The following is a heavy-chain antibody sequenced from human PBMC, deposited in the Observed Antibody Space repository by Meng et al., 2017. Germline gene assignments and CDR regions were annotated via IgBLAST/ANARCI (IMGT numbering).Heavy chain of an antibody. CDR3: ARSYYDSSGYYPYNAFDI. CDR1: GFTFSSYW. D-gene: IGHD3-22*01. Sequence: GESLKISCAASGFTFSSYWMSWVRQAPGKGLEWVANIKQDGSEKYYADSVKGRFTISRDNAKNSLYLQMNSLIAEDTAVYYCARSYYDSSGYYPYNAFDIWGQGTMVTVSS. V-gene: IGHV3-7*01. J-gene: IGHJ3*02. CDR2: IKQDGSEK.